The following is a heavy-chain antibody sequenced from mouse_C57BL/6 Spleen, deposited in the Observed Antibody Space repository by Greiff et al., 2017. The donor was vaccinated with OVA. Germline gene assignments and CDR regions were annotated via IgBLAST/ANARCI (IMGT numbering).Heavy chain of an antibody. CDR1: GYAFSSYC. V-gene: IGHV1-80*01. Sequence: QVQLQQSGAELVKPGASVKISCTASGYAFSSYCMNWVRQRPGKGLEWIGQIYPGDGGTNYNGKVKGKATLTADKSTSTHYMQLSSLKSEDTAVYYCARDYDYGNYSLDYWGQGTPATVSS. D-gene: IGHD2-4*01. CDR3: ARDYDYGNYSLDY. J-gene: IGHJ4*01. CDR2: IYPGDGGT.